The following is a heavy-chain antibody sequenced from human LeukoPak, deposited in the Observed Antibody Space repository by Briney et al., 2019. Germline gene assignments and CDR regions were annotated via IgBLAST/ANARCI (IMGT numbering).Heavy chain of an antibody. Sequence: GGSLRLCCAASGFTFSSYAMSWVRQAPGKGLEWGSAISGSGGSTYDGDSVEGRLTISRNNSKTTIYLQMNSLRTEPTAGYYCAELGITMIGGVWRKETTLTIP. CDR2: ISGSGGST. D-gene: IGHD3-10*02. CDR1: GFTFSSYA. J-gene: IGHJ6*03. V-gene: IGHV3-23*01. CDR3: AELGITMIGGV.